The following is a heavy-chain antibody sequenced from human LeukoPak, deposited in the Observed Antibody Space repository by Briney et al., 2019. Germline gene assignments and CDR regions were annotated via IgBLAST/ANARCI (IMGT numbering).Heavy chain of an antibody. Sequence: GGSLRLSCAASGFTFSSYAMHWVRQAPGKGLEWVSAISGSGGSTYYADSVKGRFTISRDDSKNTQYLQMNSLRAEDTAVYYCAKVESPSITAAAGTWGQGTLVTVSS. CDR1: GFTFSSYA. V-gene: IGHV3-23*01. J-gene: IGHJ4*02. D-gene: IGHD6-13*01. CDR2: ISGSGGST. CDR3: AKVESPSITAAAGT.